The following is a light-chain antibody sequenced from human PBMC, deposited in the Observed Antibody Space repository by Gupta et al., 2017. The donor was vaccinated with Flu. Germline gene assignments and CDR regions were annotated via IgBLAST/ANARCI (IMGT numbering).Light chain of an antibody. J-gene: IGKJ4*01. CDR2: GAS. V-gene: IGKV3-15*01. CDR1: QSVSSD. Sequence: EIVMTQSPATLSVSPGEGATLSCRASQSVSSDLAWYQQKPGQAPRLLIYGASTRATGIPARFSGSGSGTEFTLTISSLQSEDFAVYYRQQYHNWPPLTFGGGTKLEIK. CDR3: QQYHNWPPLT.